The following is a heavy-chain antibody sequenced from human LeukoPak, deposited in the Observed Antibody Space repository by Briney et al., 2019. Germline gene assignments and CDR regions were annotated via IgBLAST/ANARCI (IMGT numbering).Heavy chain of an antibody. D-gene: IGHD6-13*01. J-gene: IGHJ6*03. CDR1: GGTFSSYA. CDR2: INPIFGTA. V-gene: IGHV1-69*01. Sequence: SVTVSCKASGGTFSSYALSWVRQAPGQGLEGMGGINPIFGTANYAQKFQGRVTITADESTSTAYMELSSLRSEDTAVYYCARAAAGPGVYYYYMDVWGKGTTVTVSS. CDR3: ARAAAGPGVYYYYMDV.